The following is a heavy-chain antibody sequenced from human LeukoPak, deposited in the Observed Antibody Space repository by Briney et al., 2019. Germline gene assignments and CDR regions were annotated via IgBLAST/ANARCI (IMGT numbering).Heavy chain of an antibody. CDR2: IYSGGST. CDR3: AREGRYYFDY. Sequence: PGGSLRLSCAASGFTFSSYVMSWVRQAPGKGLEWVSVIYSGGSTYYADSVKGRFTISRDNSKNTLYLQMNSLRAEDTAVYYCAREGRYYFDYWGQGTLVTVSS. J-gene: IGHJ4*02. V-gene: IGHV3-23*03. CDR1: GFTFSSYV.